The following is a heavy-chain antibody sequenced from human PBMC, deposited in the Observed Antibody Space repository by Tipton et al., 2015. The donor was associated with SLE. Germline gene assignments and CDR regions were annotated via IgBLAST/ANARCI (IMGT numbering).Heavy chain of an antibody. V-gene: IGHV4-59*01. CDR3: ARVPGEYDYYYYMDV. Sequence: GSLRLSCTVSGGSISSYYWSWIRQPPGKGLEWIGYIYYSGSTNYNPSLKSRVTISVDTSKNQFSLKLSSVTAADTAVYYCARVPGEYDYYYYMDVWGKGTTVTVSS. D-gene: IGHD2/OR15-2a*01. CDR2: IYYSGST. J-gene: IGHJ6*03. CDR1: GGSISSYY.